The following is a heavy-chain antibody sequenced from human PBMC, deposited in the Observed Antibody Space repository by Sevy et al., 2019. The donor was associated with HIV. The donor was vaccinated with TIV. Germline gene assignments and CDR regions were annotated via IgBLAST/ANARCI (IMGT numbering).Heavy chain of an antibody. V-gene: IGHV1-2*02. CDR1: GYTFSVHY. CDR3: ARLRYSDPSGQYYGGGADYLDY. D-gene: IGHD3-22*01. CDR2: INPNTGDT. Sequence: ASVKVSCSTSGYTFSVHYIYWVRQAAGQGLEWMGWINPNTGDTNFSPKFQGRVTMTRDSSINTAYMELSRLTSADTAVYFCARLRYSDPSGQYYGGGADYLDYWGQGTLVTVSS. J-gene: IGHJ4*02.